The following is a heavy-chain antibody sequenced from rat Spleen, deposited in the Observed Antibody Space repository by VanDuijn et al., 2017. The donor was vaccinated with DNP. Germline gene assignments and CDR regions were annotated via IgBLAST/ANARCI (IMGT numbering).Heavy chain of an antibody. Sequence: QVQLKESGPGLVQPSQTLSLTCTVSGFSLTSNSVHWVRQPSGKGPEWMGRMWFDGDAAYNSGLKSRLTFSRDTSKNQVFLKMNSLQSDDTGTYYCARDGPYYIGSPYGMDVWGQGTSVTVSS. D-gene: IGHD1-2*01. CDR3: ARDGPYYIGSPYGMDV. CDR1: GFSLTSNS. CDR2: MWFDGDA. V-gene: IGHV2-63*01. J-gene: IGHJ4*01.